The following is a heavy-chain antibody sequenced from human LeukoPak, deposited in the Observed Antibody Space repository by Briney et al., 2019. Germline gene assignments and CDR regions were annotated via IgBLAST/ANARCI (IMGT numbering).Heavy chain of an antibody. V-gene: IGHV4-39*07. CDR3: ARGLYYDFWSGYSGEGYFDY. D-gene: IGHD3-3*01. J-gene: IGHJ4*02. CDR1: GGSISSSSYY. Sequence: PSETLSLTCTVSGGSISSSSYYWGWIRQPPGKGLEWIGSIYYSGSTYYNPSLKSRVTISVDTSKNQFSLKLSSVTAADTAVYYCARGLYYDFWSGYSGEGYFDYWGQGTLVTVSS. CDR2: IYYSGST.